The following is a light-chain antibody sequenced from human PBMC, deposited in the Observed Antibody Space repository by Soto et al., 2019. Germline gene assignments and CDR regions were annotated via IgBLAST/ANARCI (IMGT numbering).Light chain of an antibody. CDR1: SGHSSYA. Sequence: QFVLTQSPSASASLGASVKLTCTLSSGHSSYAIAWHQQQPEKGPRYLMKLNGDGSHNKGDGIPDRFSGSSSGAERYLTISSLQSEDEADYYCQTWGTGPQVVFGGGTKLTVL. J-gene: IGLJ2*01. V-gene: IGLV4-69*01. CDR3: QTWGTGPQVV. CDR2: LNGDGSH.